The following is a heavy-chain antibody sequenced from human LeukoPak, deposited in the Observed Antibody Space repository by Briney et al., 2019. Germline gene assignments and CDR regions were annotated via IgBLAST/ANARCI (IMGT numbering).Heavy chain of an antibody. CDR1: GFSLSTSGVG. Sequence: SGPTLVNPTQTLTLTCTVSGFSLSTSGVGVAWIRQPPGKALEWLALIYWNDDKRYSPSLKSRLTITKDTSKNQVVLTMTNMDPVDTATYYCAHSWSSAPRYCSSTSCYRDAFDIWGQGTMVTVSS. CDR3: AHSWSSAPRYCSSTSCYRDAFDI. CDR2: IYWNDDK. D-gene: IGHD2-2*01. J-gene: IGHJ3*02. V-gene: IGHV2-5*01.